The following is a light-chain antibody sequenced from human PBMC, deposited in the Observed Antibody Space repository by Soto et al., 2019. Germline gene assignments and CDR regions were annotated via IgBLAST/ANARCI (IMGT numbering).Light chain of an antibody. Sequence: QSVLSQPRSVSGSPGQSVTISCTGTSIDVGGYNYVSWYQLHPRKAPKLIIYDVTKRPSGVSNRFSGSKSGNTASLTISGLQAEDEADYYCASYTSRGTRVFGTGTKVTVL. CDR2: DVT. CDR1: SIDVGGYNY. CDR3: ASYTSRGTRV. J-gene: IGLJ1*01. V-gene: IGLV2-11*01.